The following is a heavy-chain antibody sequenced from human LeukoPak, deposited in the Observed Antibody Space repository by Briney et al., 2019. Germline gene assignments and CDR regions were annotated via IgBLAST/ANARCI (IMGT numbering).Heavy chain of an antibody. D-gene: IGHD6-19*01. Sequence: GTSVKVSCKASGFTFTNSPMQWVRQARGQRLEWMGWIVVGSGNTNYAQKFQERVTITRDMSTSTAYMELSSLRSEDTAVHYCATGSGWYSPDYWGQGTLVTVSS. CDR1: GFTFTNSP. CDR3: ATGSGWYSPDY. CDR2: IVVGSGNT. V-gene: IGHV1-58*02. J-gene: IGHJ4*02.